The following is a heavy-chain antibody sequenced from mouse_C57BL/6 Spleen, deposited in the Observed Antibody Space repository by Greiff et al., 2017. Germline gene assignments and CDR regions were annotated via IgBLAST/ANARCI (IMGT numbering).Heavy chain of an antibody. CDR1: GHTFTSYW. J-gene: IGHJ4*01. Sequence: QVQLQQPGAELVKPGASVKLSCKASGHTFTSYWMHWVKQRPGQGLEWIGMIHPNSGSTNYNEKFKSKATLTVDKSSSTAYMQLSSLTSEDSAVYYCASRDDYGHAMDYWGQGTSVTVSS. CDR3: ASRDDYGHAMDY. CDR2: IHPNSGST. D-gene: IGHD2-4*01. V-gene: IGHV1-64*01.